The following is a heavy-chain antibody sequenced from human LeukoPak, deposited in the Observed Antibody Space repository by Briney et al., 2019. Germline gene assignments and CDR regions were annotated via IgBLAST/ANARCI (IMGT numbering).Heavy chain of an antibody. CDR2: INPNSGGT. D-gene: IGHD5-12*01. V-gene: IGHV1-2*02. CDR3: ASLVDIVATMVDGAFDI. J-gene: IGHJ3*02. CDR1: GYTFTGYY. Sequence: GASVKVSCKASGYTFTGYYMHWVRQAPGQGLEWMGWINPNSGGTNYAQKFQGRVTMTRDTSISTAYMELSRLRSDDTAVYYCASLVDIVATMVDGAFDIWGQGTMVTVSS.